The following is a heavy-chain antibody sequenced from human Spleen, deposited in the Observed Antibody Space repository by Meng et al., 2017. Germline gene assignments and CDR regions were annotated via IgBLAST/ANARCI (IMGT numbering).Heavy chain of an antibody. V-gene: IGHV1-58*01. J-gene: IGHJ4*02. D-gene: IGHD6-25*01. CDR2: SVVGSGNT. CDR1: GFTFTSSA. Sequence: SVKVSCKASGFTFTSSAVQWGRQARGQRLEWIGWSVVGSGNTNYAQKFQERVTITRDMSTSTANMELSGLRSDDTAMYYCARDEDISAAGKLFGDYWGQGTLVTVSS. CDR3: ARDEDISAAGKLFGDY.